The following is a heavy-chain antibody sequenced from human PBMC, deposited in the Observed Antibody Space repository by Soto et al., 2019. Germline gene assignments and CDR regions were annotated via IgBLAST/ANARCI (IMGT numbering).Heavy chain of an antibody. J-gene: IGHJ4*02. CDR3: AKDYGIAVVGSFDY. V-gene: IGHV3-23*01. CDR1: GFTFSSYA. D-gene: IGHD6-19*01. CDR2: ISGSGGST. Sequence: GGSLRLSCAASGFTFSSYAMSWVRQAPGKGLEWVSAISGSGGSTYYADSVEGRFTISRDNSKNTLYLQMNSLRAEDTAVYYCAKDYGIAVVGSFDYWGQGTLVTVSS.